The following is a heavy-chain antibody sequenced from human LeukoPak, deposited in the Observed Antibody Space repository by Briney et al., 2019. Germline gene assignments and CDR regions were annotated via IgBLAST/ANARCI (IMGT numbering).Heavy chain of an antibody. CDR3: ARALGYCSGGSCYNANYYYGMDV. V-gene: IGHV1-46*01. D-gene: IGHD2-15*01. CDR2: INPSGGST. Sequence: ASVKVSCKASGYTFTSYYMHWVRQPPGQGLEWMGIINPSGGSTSYAQKFRGRVTMTRDTSTSTVYMELSSLRSEDTAVYYCARALGYCSGGSCYNANYYYGMDVWGQGTTVTVSS. CDR1: GYTFTSYY. J-gene: IGHJ6*02.